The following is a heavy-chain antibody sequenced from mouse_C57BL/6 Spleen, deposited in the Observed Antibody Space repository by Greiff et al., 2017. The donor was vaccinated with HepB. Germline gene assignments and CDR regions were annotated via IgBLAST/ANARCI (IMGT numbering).Heavy chain of an antibody. V-gene: IGHV5-17*01. Sequence: EVKLMESGGGLVKPGGSLKLSCAASGFTFSDYGMHWVRQAPEKGLEWVAYISSGSSTLYYADTVKGRFTISRDNAKNTLFLQMTSLRSEDTAMYYCARRLRYAMDYWGQGTSVTVSS. CDR1: GFTFSDYG. J-gene: IGHJ4*01. CDR3: ARRLRYAMDY. CDR2: ISSGSSTL. D-gene: IGHD2-2*01.